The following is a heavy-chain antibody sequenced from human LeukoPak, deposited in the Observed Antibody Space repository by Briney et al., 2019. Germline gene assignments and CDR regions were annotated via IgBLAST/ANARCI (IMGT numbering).Heavy chain of an antibody. J-gene: IGHJ4*02. Sequence: GGSLRLSCAASGFTFSSYSMNWVRQAPGKGLEWVSSISSSSSNIYYADSVKGRFTISRDNSKSTLYLQMNSLRAEDTAVYSCAKEVRSSSGWYSDYWGQGTLVTVSS. D-gene: IGHD6-19*01. V-gene: IGHV3-21*04. CDR2: ISSSSSNI. CDR1: GFTFSSYS. CDR3: AKEVRSSSGWYSDY.